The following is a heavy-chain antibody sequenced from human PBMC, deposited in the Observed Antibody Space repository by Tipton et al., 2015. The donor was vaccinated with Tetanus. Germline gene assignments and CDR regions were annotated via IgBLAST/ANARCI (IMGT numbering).Heavy chain of an antibody. CDR1: GGSISSGGYY. CDR3: ARLITMVRGEIGVFDY. D-gene: IGHD3-10*01. J-gene: IGHJ4*02. CDR2: IYYSGST. V-gene: IGHV4-31*03. Sequence: TLSLTCTVSGGSISSGGYYWSWIRQHPGKGLEWIGYIYYSGSTYYNPSLKSRVTISVDTSKNQFSLKLSSVTAADTAVYYCARLITMVRGEIGVFDYWGQGTLVTVSS.